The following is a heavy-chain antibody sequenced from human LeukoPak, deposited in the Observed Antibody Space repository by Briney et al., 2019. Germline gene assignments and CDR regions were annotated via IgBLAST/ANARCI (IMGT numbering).Heavy chain of an antibody. Sequence: PGGSLRLSCAASGLSFSSFAMSWVRQGPARGLEWVSSIRGNGETYYADSVKGRFTISRDNADNSMYLQMNSLRAEDTAVYYCGRVIAGAIDYWGQGTLVTVSS. D-gene: IGHD6-13*01. CDR3: GRVIAGAIDY. CDR2: IRGNGET. V-gene: IGHV3-48*03. CDR1: GLSFSSFA. J-gene: IGHJ4*02.